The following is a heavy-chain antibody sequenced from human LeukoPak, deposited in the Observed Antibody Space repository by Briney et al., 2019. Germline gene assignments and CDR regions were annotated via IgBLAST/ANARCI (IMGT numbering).Heavy chain of an antibody. V-gene: IGHV3-7*01. J-gene: IGHJ6*04. CDR3: ARHPGKLWDYGSGSYPWEV. CDR2: IKQDGSEK. D-gene: IGHD3-10*01. CDR1: GFTFSSYW. Sequence: GGSLRLSCAASGFTFSSYWMSWVRQAPGKGLEWVANIKQDGSEKYYVDSVKGRFTISRDNAKNSLYLQMNSLRAEDTAVYYCARHPGKLWDYGSGSYPWEVWGKGTTVTVSS.